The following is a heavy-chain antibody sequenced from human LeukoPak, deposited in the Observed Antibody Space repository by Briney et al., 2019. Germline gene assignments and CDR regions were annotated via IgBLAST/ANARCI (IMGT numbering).Heavy chain of an antibody. J-gene: IGHJ6*03. CDR3: ARAYYDFWSGYYKGGHYYYMDV. Sequence: SETLSLTCAVYGGSFSGYYWSWIRQPPGKGLEWIGEINHSGSTNYNPSLKSRVTISVDTSKNQFSLNLSSVTAADTAVYYCARAYYDFWSGYYKGGHYYYMDVWGKGTTVTVSS. V-gene: IGHV4-34*01. CDR2: INHSGST. D-gene: IGHD3-3*01. CDR1: GGSFSGYY.